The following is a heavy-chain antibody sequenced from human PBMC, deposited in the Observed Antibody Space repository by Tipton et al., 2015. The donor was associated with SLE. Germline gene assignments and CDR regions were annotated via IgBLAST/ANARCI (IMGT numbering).Heavy chain of an antibody. D-gene: IGHD3-10*01. CDR3: ARKRRDYYGSGSYLYYFDY. V-gene: IGHV4-34*01. CDR1: GGSFSGYY. CDR2: INHSGST. J-gene: IGHJ4*02. Sequence: TLSLTCAVYGGSFSGYYWSWIRQPPGKGLEWIGEINHSGSTNYNPSLKSRVTISVDTSKNQFSLKLSSVTAADTAVYYCARKRRDYYGSGSYLYYFDYWGQGTLVTVSS.